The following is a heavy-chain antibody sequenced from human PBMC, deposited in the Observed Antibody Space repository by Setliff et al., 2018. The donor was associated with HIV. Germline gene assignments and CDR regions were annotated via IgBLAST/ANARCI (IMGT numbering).Heavy chain of an antibody. J-gene: IGHJ3*02. V-gene: IGHV5-51*01. D-gene: IGHD3-22*01. CDR3: ARLRDSSGYYYVGGAFDI. CDR1: GYSFTTYW. CDR2: IYPGDSDT. Sequence: RGESLKISCKGSGYSFTTYWIGWVRQMPGKGLEWMGIIYPGDSDTRYSPSFQGQVTISADKSISTAYLQWSSLKASDTAMYYCARLRDSSGYYYVGGAFDIWGQGTMGTVS.